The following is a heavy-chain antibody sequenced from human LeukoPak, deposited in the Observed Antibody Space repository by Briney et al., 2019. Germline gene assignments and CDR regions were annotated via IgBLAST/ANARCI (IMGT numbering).Heavy chain of an antibody. CDR1: GITLSVYW. CDR2: IKQDGSEK. Sequence: PGGSLRLPCAASGITLSVYWMSWVRQAPGKGLEWVANIKQDGSEKYYRDSVQGRFTISRDNAKNTLYLQMNSLRAEDTAVYYCARSASGYFDYGGEGSLVTVSS. J-gene: IGHJ4*02. CDR3: ARSASGYFDY. V-gene: IGHV3-7*01.